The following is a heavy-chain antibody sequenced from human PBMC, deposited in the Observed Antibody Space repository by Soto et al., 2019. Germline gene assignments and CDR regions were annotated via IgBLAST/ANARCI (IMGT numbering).Heavy chain of an antibody. CDR2: ISAYNGNT. V-gene: IGHV1-18*01. CDR3: AREMSGDYVWGSYRPVAFDI. J-gene: IGHJ3*02. CDR1: GYTFTSYG. Sequence: GASVKVSCKASGYTFTSYGISWVRQAPGQGLEWMGWISAYNGNTNYAQKLQGRVTMTTDTSTSTAYMEQRSLRSDDTAVYYCAREMSGDYVWGSYRPVAFDIWDQGTMVTV. D-gene: IGHD3-16*02.